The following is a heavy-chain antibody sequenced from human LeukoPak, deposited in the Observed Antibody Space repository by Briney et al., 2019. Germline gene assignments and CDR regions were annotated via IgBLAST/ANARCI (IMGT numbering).Heavy chain of an antibody. J-gene: IGHJ4*02. V-gene: IGHV4-59*12. CDR3: ARDFGSGGIAVAGPDGSWDY. Sequence: SGPTLVKPSETLSLTCTVSGGSISSYYWSWIRQPPGKGLEWIGYIYYSGSTYYNPSLKSRVTISVDTSKNQFSLKLSSVTAADTAVYYCARDFGSGGIAVAGPDGSWDYWGQGTLVTVSS. D-gene: IGHD6-19*01. CDR1: GGSISSYY. CDR2: IYYSGST.